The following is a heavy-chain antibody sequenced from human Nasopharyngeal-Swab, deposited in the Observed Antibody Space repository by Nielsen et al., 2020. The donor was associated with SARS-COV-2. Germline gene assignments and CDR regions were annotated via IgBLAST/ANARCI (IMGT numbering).Heavy chain of an antibody. J-gene: IGHJ6*02. CDR3: ARDRIEITIFGVVYYGMDV. D-gene: IGHD3-3*01. Sequence: SVKVSCKASGGTFSSYAISWARQAPGQGLEWMGGIIPIFGTANYAQKFQGRVTITADKSTSTAYMELSSLRSEDTAVYYCARDRIEITIFGVVYYGMDVWGQGTTVTVSS. CDR2: IIPIFGTA. V-gene: IGHV1-69*06. CDR1: GGTFSSYA.